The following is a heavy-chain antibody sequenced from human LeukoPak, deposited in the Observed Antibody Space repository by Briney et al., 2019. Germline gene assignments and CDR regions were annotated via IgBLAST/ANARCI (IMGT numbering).Heavy chain of an antibody. CDR2: INPNSGGT. J-gene: IGHJ5*02. V-gene: IGHV1-2*02. Sequence: ASVKVSCKASGYTFTGYYMHWVRQAPGQGLEWMGWINPNSGGTNYAQKFQGRVTMTRDTSISTAYMELSRLRSDDTAVYYCARYDSIDGTNAFDPWGQGTLVTVSS. CDR3: ARYDSIDGTNAFDP. CDR1: GYTFTGYY. D-gene: IGHD2-8*01.